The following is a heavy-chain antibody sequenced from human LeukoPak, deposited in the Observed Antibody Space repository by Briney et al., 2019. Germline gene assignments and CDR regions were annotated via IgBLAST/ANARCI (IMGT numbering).Heavy chain of an antibody. CDR1: GGTFSSYA. CDR3: ARDEKGGYSYGYYY. D-gene: IGHD5-18*01. V-gene: IGHV1-69*13. CDR2: IIPIFGTA. Sequence: ASVKVSCKASGGTFSSYAISWVRQAPGQGLEWMGGIIPIFGTANYAQKFQGRVTITADESTSIAYMELSSLRSEDTAVYYCARDEKGGYSYGYYYWGQGTLVTVSS. J-gene: IGHJ4*02.